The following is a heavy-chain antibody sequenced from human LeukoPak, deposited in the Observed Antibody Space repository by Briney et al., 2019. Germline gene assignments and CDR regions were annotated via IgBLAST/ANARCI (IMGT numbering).Heavy chain of an antibody. CDR3: ARDHSGSRTFDY. V-gene: IGHV3-33*01. J-gene: IGHJ4*02. D-gene: IGHD1-26*01. CDR1: GFTFSSYG. Sequence: GGSLRLSCAASGFTFSSYGMHWVCKAPGKGMEWVAVIWYDGSNKDYADSVKGRFTISRDNSKNTLYLQMNSLRAEDTAVYYCARDHSGSRTFDYWGQGTLVTVSS. CDR2: IWYDGSNK.